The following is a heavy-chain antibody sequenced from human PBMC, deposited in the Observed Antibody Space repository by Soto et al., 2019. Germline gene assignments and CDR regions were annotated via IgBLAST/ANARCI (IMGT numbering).Heavy chain of an antibody. Sequence: ASVKVSCKASGGNFTSYAISWVRQAPGQGLEFMGGIVPLFGTTNYAHKFRGRVTITADESTSTVYMEVSSLRSEDTAVYYCAKASGRSWYNWFDPWGQGTLVTVSS. CDR2: IVPLFGTT. CDR3: AKASGRSWYNWFDP. D-gene: IGHD6-13*01. V-gene: IGHV1-69*13. J-gene: IGHJ5*02. CDR1: GGNFTSYA.